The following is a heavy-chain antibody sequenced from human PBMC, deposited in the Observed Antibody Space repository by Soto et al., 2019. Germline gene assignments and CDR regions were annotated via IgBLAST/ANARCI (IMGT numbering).Heavy chain of an antibody. J-gene: IGHJ4*02. CDR2: INAGNGNT. D-gene: IGHD3-22*01. V-gene: IGHV1-3*01. CDR1: GYRFTMYA. CDR3: ARGYLLVDSSGYYFDY. Sequence: ASVKVSCXAAGYRFTMYAMHWVRQAPGQRVEWMGWINAGNGNTKYSQKFQGRVTISRDTSASTAYMEVSSLRSEDTAVYYCARGYLLVDSSGYYFDYWGQGTLVTVSS.